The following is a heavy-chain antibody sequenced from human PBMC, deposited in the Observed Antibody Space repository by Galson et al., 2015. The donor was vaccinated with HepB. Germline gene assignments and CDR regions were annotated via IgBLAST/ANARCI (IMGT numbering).Heavy chain of an antibody. CDR1: GGTFSSYA. J-gene: IGHJ6*02. Sequence: SVKVSCKASGGTFSSYAISWVRQAPGQGLEWMGGIIPIFGTANYAQKFQGRVTITADESTSTAYMELSSLRSEDTAVYYCARNEYSSSSYYYGMDVWGQGTTVTVSS. CDR2: IIPIFGTA. CDR3: ARNEYSSSSYYYGMDV. V-gene: IGHV1-69*13. D-gene: IGHD6-6*01.